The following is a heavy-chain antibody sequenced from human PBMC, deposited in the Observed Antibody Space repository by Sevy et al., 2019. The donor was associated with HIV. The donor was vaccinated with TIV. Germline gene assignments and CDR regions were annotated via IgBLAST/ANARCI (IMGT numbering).Heavy chain of an antibody. V-gene: IGHV3-48*02. CDR3: ARNVWGTFRYDDF. Sequence: GGSLRLSCSASGFTFSNNGMDWVRQAPGKGLEWISYISGDTRTIYYADSVRGRFSVSRDNAKNSLFLHMNSLRDDDTAVYYCARNVWGTFRYDDFWGQGTLLTVSS. D-gene: IGHD3-16*02. CDR1: GFTFSNNG. CDR2: ISGDTRTI. J-gene: IGHJ4*02.